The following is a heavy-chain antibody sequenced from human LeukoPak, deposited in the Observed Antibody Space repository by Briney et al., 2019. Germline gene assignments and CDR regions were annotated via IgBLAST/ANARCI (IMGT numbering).Heavy chain of an antibody. D-gene: IGHD3-22*01. CDR1: GFTVSSNY. CDR3: ARGYYYDSSGYTPGAFDI. CDR2: IYSGGST. J-gene: IGHJ3*02. V-gene: IGHV3-66*01. Sequence: GGSLRLSCAASGFTVSSNYMSWVRQAPGKGLEWVSVIYSGGSTYYADSVKGRFTISRDNSKNTLYLQMNSLRAEDTAVYYCARGYYYDSSGYTPGAFDIWGQGTMVTVSS.